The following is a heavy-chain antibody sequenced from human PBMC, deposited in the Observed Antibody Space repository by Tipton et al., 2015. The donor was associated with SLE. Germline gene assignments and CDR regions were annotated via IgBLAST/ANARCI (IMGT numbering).Heavy chain of an antibody. V-gene: IGHV1-8*02. D-gene: IGHD2-2*01. CDR1: GNSFSTYD. CDR3: ATRYSSTWADAFDL. CDR2: MNPNSGNT. J-gene: IGHJ3*01. Sequence: QSGAEVKKPGASVKVSCKASGNSFSTYDINWVRQSTGQGLEWMGWMNPNSGNTGYAQKFQGRVTLTMDTSVSTAYRELSSLKSDDAAVYYCATRYSSTWADAFDLWGQGTMVTVSS.